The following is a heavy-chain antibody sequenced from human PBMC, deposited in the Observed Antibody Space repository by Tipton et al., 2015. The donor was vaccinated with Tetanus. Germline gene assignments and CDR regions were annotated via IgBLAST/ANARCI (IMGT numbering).Heavy chain of an antibody. J-gene: IGHJ6*03. CDR2: IVVGTGST. CDR3: AAESFLSGDDYMIV. V-gene: IGHV1-58*01. Sequence: QSGAEVKKPGTSVKVSCKASGFTFRRSAVQWVRLARGQRPEWIGWIVVGTGSTNYAQKFQDRVTITRDMSTSTVYMVLSSLRSDDAAIYYCAAESFLSGDDYMIVWGKVTTVIVSS. D-gene: IGHD2-21*02. CDR1: GFTFRRSA.